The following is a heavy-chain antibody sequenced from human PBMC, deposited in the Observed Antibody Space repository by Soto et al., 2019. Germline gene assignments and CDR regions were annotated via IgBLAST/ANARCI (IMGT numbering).Heavy chain of an antibody. J-gene: IGHJ4*02. CDR3: ARDPNTSGGQQWAFNYFDS. CDR1: GFSFSISP. Sequence: QVQLVESGGGVVQPGRSLRLSCAASGFSFSISPMHWVRQAPGKGPEWVALISYDGTNKFYADSVKGRFTISRDNSKSRLYLQWDRLRPEDAAVYYCARDPNTSGGQQWAFNYFDSWGQGTLVTVSS. CDR2: ISYDGTNK. V-gene: IGHV3-30-3*01. D-gene: IGHD2-2*01.